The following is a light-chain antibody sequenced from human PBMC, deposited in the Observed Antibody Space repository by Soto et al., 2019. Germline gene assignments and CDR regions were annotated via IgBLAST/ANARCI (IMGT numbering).Light chain of an antibody. CDR2: AAS. Sequence: EIELTQSPCTLSLSPGERATLSCRASQSVSSSYFAWYQQKPGQAPRLLIYAASSRATGIPDRFSGSGSGTEFTITISRLEPEDFAVYYCQQYGSTHPYTFGQGTKLEIK. V-gene: IGKV3-20*01. CDR3: QQYGSTHPYT. CDR1: QSVSSSY. J-gene: IGKJ2*01.